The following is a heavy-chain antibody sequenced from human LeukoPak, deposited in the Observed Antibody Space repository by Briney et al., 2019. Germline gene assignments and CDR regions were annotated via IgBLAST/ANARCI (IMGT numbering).Heavy chain of an antibody. V-gene: IGHV5-51*01. CDR3: ARLFDILTGYSTLDY. D-gene: IGHD3-9*01. J-gene: IGHJ4*02. Sequence: GESLKISCKASGYSFTSYWIGWVRQMPGKGLEWMEIIYPGESDTRASPSFQGQVTISADKSISTAYLQWSSLKASDTAMYYCARLFDILTGYSTLDYWGQGTLVTVSS. CDR1: GYSFTSYW. CDR2: IYPGESDT.